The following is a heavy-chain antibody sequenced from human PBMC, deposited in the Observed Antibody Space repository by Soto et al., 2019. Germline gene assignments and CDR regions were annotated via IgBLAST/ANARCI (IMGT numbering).Heavy chain of an antibody. CDR2: IYYTGTT. CDR1: GTSIRGYY. CDR3: AREVSSFGSNHFDS. D-gene: IGHD3-10*01. Sequence: SETLSLTCSVSGTSIRGYYWTWVRQPPGKGLEWIGYIYYTGTTKYNPSLKSRVTISVDTSKNQFSLRLNSVTAADTAVYYCAREVSSFGSNHFDSWGQGALVTVS. J-gene: IGHJ4*02. V-gene: IGHV4-59*01.